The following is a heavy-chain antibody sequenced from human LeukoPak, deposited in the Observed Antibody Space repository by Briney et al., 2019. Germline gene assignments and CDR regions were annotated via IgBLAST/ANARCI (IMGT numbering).Heavy chain of an antibody. CDR2: ITRGGAGT. J-gene: IGHJ4*02. CDR1: GLTFSGYA. Sequence: GGSLRLSCAASGLTFSGYAMSWVRQAPGKGLDWVSTITRGGAGTYYADSVKGRFTISRDNSKNTLYLRVNSLRAEDTAVYYCARDHPNCVGTDCLLFDYWGQGTLVTVSS. CDR3: ARDHPNCVGTDCLLFDY. D-gene: IGHD2-21*01. V-gene: IGHV3-23*01.